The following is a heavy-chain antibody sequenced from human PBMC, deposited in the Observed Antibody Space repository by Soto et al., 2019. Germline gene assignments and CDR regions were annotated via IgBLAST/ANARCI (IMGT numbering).Heavy chain of an antibody. Sequence: QVQLVESGGGVVQPGRSLRLSCAAAGCTFSSYGMHWVRQAPGKGLEWGAVISYDGSNKYYADSVKGRFTISRDNSKNTLYLQMNSLRAEDTAVYYCAKEVWSGPMDVWGQGTTVTVSS. J-gene: IGHJ6*02. D-gene: IGHD3-3*01. CDR2: ISYDGSNK. CDR1: GCTFSSYG. CDR3: AKEVWSGPMDV. V-gene: IGHV3-30*18.